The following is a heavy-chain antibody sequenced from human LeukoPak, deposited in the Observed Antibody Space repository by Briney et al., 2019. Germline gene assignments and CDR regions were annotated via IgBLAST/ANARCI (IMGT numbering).Heavy chain of an antibody. CDR2: IYHSGST. CDR1: GYSISSGYY. D-gene: IGHD5-12*01. Sequence: PSETLSLTCTVSGYSISSGYYWGWIRQPPGKGLEWIGSIYHSGSTYYNPSLKSRVTILVDTSKNQFSLKLSSVTAADTAVYYCARVEDSGYDYRGRFDPWGQGTLVTVSS. V-gene: IGHV4-38-2*02. J-gene: IGHJ5*02. CDR3: ARVEDSGYDYRGRFDP.